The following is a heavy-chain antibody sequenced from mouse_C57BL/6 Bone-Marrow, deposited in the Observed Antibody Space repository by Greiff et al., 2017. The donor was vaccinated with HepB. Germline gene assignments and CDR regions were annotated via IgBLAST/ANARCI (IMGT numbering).Heavy chain of an antibody. D-gene: IGHD2-1*01. V-gene: IGHV14-4*01. CDR1: GFNIKDDY. J-gene: IGHJ3*01. Sequence: VQLQQSGAELVRPGASVKLSCTASGFNIKDDYMHWVKQRPEQGLEWIGWIDPENGDTEYASKFQGKATRTADTSSNTAYLQLSSLTSEDTAVYYCTTWDGKAWFAYWGQGTLVTVSA. CDR3: TTWDGKAWFAY. CDR2: IDPENGDT.